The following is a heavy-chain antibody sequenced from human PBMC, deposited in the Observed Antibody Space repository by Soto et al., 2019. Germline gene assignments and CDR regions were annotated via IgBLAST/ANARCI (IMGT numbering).Heavy chain of an antibody. V-gene: IGHV1-46*03. Sequence: GASVKVSCKASGYTFTSYYMHWVRQAPGQGLEWMGIINPSGGSTSYAQKFQGRVTMTRDTSTSTVYMELSSLRSEDTAVYYCAISTWENGVAINRTATSDFDYWGQGTLLPVSA. CDR2: INPSGGST. CDR1: GYTFTSYY. J-gene: IGHJ4*02. CDR3: AISTWENGVAINRTATSDFDY. D-gene: IGHD3-3*01.